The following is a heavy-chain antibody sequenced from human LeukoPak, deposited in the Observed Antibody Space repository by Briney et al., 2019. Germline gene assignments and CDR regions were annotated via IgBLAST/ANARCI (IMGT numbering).Heavy chain of an antibody. J-gene: IGHJ4*02. D-gene: IGHD3-10*01. CDR1: GYTFTSYG. CDR2: ISAYNGNT. Sequence: ASVKVSCKASGYTFTSYGISWVRQAPGQGLEWMGWISAYNGNTNYAQKLQGRVTITADESTSTAYMELSSLRSEDTAVYYCARGFGDHHDYAFWGQGTLVTVSS. V-gene: IGHV1-18*01. CDR3: ARGFGDHHDYAF.